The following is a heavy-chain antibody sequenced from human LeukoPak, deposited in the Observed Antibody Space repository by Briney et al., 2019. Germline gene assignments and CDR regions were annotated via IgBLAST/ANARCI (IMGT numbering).Heavy chain of an antibody. CDR2: IYYSGRT. V-gene: IGHV4-39*01. CDR1: GGSISSSSYD. Sequence: PSETLSLTCTVSGGSISSSSYDWGWIRHPPGKGLEWIGSIYYSGRTYYNPSLKSRVTIPVHTSKNQFSLKLSSVTSTHTAVSYCSSDPVVVAATSVGAFDIWGQGTMVTVSS. J-gene: IGHJ3*02. D-gene: IGHD2-15*01. CDR3: SSDPVVVAATSVGAFDI.